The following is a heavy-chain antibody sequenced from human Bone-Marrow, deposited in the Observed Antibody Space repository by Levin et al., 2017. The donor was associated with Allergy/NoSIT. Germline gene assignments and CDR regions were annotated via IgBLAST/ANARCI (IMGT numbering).Heavy chain of an antibody. CDR2: ISYDGSNK. Sequence: GESLKISCAASGFTFSSYAMHWVRQAPGKGLEWVAVISYDGSNKYYADSVKGRFTISRDNSKNTLYLQMNSLRAEDTAVYYCARVYGDYGDIDYWGQGTLVTVSS. CDR1: GFTFSSYA. V-gene: IGHV3-30-3*01. D-gene: IGHD4-17*01. J-gene: IGHJ4*02. CDR3: ARVYGDYGDIDY.